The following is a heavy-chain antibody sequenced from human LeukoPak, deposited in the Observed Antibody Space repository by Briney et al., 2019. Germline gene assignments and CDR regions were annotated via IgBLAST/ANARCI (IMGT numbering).Heavy chain of an antibody. CDR1: GGSISSSSYY. V-gene: IGHV4-39*07. J-gene: IGHJ6*03. CDR2: IYYSGST. D-gene: IGHD3-10*01. CDR3: ARAGWDYYGSGSYYPNYYYYYYMDV. Sequence: SETLSLTCTVSGGSISSSSYYWGWLRQPPGKGLEWIGSIYYSGSTYYNPSLKSRVTISVDTSKNQFSLKLSSVTAADTAVYYCARAGWDYYGSGSYYPNYYYYYYMDVWGKGTTVTISS.